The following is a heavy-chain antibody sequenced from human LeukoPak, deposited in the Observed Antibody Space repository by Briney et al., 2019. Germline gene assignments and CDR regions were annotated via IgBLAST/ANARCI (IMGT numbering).Heavy chain of an antibody. J-gene: IGHJ6*02. V-gene: IGHV4-34*01. CDR1: GGSFSGYY. CDR3: ARARSMVATAPTSGMDV. Sequence: SETLSLTCAVYGGSFSGYYWSWIRQPPGKGLEWIGEINHSGSTNYNPSLKSRVTISVDTSKNQFSLKLSSVTAADTAVYHCARARSMVATAPTSGMDVGGQGTTVTVSS. D-gene: IGHD6-13*01. CDR2: INHSGST.